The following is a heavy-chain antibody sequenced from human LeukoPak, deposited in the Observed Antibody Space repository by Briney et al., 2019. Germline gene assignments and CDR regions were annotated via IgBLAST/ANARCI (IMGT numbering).Heavy chain of an antibody. CDR3: ARGYSSGWYYFDY. CDR1: ESTSGTHP. Sequence: GGSLRPSFSAPESTSGTHPIHWVRKAPGKGPKNVSGISSDGGSTYYANFVKGRFTISRDNSKNTLFLQMGSLGAEDMAVYYCARGYSSGWYYFDYWGQGTLVTVSS. J-gene: IGHJ4*02. CDR2: ISSDGGST. D-gene: IGHD6-19*01. V-gene: IGHV3-64*01.